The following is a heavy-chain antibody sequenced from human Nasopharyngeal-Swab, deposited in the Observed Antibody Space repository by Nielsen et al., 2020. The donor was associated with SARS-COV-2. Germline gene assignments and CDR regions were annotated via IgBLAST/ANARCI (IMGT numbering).Heavy chain of an antibody. CDR1: GVAIRNTDSY. Sequence: SETLSLTCTVSGVAIRNTDSYWGWLRQPPGKGLEWIGSIFYTGNRYYNPSLKSRVTISVDTSKNQFSLNLRSVTAADTAVYYCARRAEMATIALFGSWGQGMQVTVST. J-gene: IGHJ1*01. D-gene: IGHD5-24*01. CDR3: ARRAEMATIALFGS. CDR2: IFYTGNR. V-gene: IGHV4-39*01.